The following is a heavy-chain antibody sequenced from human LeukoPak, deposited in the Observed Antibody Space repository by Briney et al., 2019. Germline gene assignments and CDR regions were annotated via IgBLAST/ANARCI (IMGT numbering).Heavy chain of an antibody. CDR3: ARDSTNYYDSSGYLDY. CDR1: GGSISSGTYY. V-gene: IGHV4-61*02. Sequence: SQTMSLTCTVSGGSISSGTYYWSWIRQPAGKGLEWIGRIYTSGSTNYNPSLKSRVTISVDTSKNQFSLKLSSVTAADTAVYYCARDSTNYYDSSGYLDYWGQGTLVTVSS. D-gene: IGHD3-22*01. J-gene: IGHJ4*02. CDR2: IYTSGST.